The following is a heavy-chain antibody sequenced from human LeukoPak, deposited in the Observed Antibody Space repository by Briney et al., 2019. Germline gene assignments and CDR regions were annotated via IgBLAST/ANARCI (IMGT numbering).Heavy chain of an antibody. V-gene: IGHV3-48*04. D-gene: IGHD3-10*01. CDR2: ISSSGSTI. J-gene: IGHJ4*02. CDR1: GFTFSTFA. CDR3: ARDVYYGSGSPRLDY. Sequence: GGSLRLSCAASGFTFSTFAMIWVRQPPGKGLEWVSYISSSGSTIYYADSVKGRFTISRDNAKNSLYLQMNSLRAEDTAVYYCARDVYYGSGSPRLDYWGQGTLVTVSS.